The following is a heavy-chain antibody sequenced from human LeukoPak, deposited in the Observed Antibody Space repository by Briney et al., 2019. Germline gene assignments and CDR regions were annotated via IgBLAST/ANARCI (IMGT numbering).Heavy chain of an antibody. J-gene: IGHJ4*02. Sequence: GGSLTLSCVASGFTFRGYWMSWVRQAPGKGLEWVAIIKQDGSETSYVDSVKGRFTISRDNAKDSLYLHVNILRAEDTAVYYCARADWGSIDYWGQGTLVTVSS. CDR1: GFTFRGYW. CDR3: ARADWGSIDY. D-gene: IGHD7-27*01. CDR2: IKQDGSET. V-gene: IGHV3-7*01.